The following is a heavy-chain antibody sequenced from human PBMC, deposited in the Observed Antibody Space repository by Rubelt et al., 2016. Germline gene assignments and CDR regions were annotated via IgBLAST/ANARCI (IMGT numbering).Heavy chain of an antibody. CDR3: ARDPPVTTSPHG. J-gene: IGHJ4*02. CDR1: GGTFSSYA. Sequence: QVQLVQSGAEVKKPGSSVKVSCKASGGTFSSYAISWVRQAPGQGLEWMGRIIPILGIANYAQKFQGRVTITAEKSTSKADMGLSSLRSEDTAVYYCARDPPVTTSPHGWGQGTLVTVSS. D-gene: IGHD4-17*01. CDR2: IIPILGIA. V-gene: IGHV1-69*04.